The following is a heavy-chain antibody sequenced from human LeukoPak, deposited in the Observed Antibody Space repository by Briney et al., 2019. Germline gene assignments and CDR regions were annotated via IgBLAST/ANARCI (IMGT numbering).Heavy chain of an antibody. CDR3: ATGCVGSPSCFTTGYDH. CDR1: GSTYNTYA. D-gene: IGHD1-26*01. Sequence: GGSLRFSCAGSGSTYNTYAMNWVRQAPGKGLEWVSGISDSGRDTYHSDSVKGRFSISRDNSKSTVYLQMNSLRAEDTALYFCATGCVGSPSCFTTGYDHWGQGTLVTVSS. J-gene: IGHJ4*02. CDR2: ISDSGRDT. V-gene: IGHV3-23*01.